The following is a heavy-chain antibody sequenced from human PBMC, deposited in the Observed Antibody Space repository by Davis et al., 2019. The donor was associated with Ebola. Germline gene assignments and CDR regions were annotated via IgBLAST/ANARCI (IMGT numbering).Heavy chain of an antibody. J-gene: IGHJ2*01. Sequence: MPSETLSLTCTVSGGSISSYYWSWIRQPPGKGLEWIGEINHSGSTNYNPSLKSRVTISVDTSKNQFPLKLSSVTAADTAVYDCARGGLLWSRTKNWYFDLWGRGTLVTVSS. D-gene: IGHD3-10*01. V-gene: IGHV4-34*01. CDR3: ARGGLLWSRTKNWYFDL. CDR2: INHSGST. CDR1: GGSISSYY.